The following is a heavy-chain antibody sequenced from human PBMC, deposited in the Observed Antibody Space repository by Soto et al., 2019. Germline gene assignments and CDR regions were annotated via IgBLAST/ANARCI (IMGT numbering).Heavy chain of an antibody. D-gene: IGHD6-19*01. CDR2: ISAYNGNT. Sequence: ASVKVSGKASGYTFTSYGISWVRQAPGQGLEWMGWISAYNGNTNYAQKLQGRVTMTTDTSTSTAYMELRSLRSDDTAAYYCARVVAGTSRFDPWGQGTLVAVSS. CDR1: GYTFTSYG. V-gene: IGHV1-18*01. CDR3: ARVVAGTSRFDP. J-gene: IGHJ5*02.